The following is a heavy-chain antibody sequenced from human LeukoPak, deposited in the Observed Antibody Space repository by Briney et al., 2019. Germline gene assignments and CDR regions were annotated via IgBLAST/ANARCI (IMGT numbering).Heavy chain of an antibody. CDR2: ISGSGGST. Sequence: GGSLRLSCAASGFTFSNYGMSWVRQAPGKGLEWVSAISGSGGSTYYADPVKGRFTISRDNSKNTLYLQMNSLRAEDTAVYYCAKWGFGESYYYYYYMDVWGKGTTVTISS. CDR1: GFTFSNYG. V-gene: IGHV3-23*01. J-gene: IGHJ6*03. D-gene: IGHD3-10*01. CDR3: AKWGFGESYYYYYYMDV.